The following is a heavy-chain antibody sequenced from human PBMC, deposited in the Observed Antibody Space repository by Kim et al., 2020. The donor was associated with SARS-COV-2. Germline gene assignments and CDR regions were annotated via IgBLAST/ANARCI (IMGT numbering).Heavy chain of an antibody. J-gene: IGHJ5*02. CDR3: ASGYYDILTGWFDP. Sequence: ADSVKGRFTLSRDNSKHTLYLQMNSLRAEDTAVYYCASGYYDILTGWFDPWGQGTLVTVSS. D-gene: IGHD3-9*01. V-gene: IGHV3-30*01.